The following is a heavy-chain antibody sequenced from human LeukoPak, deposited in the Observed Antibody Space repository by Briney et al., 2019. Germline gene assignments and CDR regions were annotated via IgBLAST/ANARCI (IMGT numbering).Heavy chain of an antibody. CDR2: IRSDGVEK. D-gene: IGHD5-12*01. CDR3: AREFTGYGNTDY. V-gene: IGHV3-7*03. J-gene: IGHJ4*02. CDR1: GFTFSSYA. Sequence: GGSLRLSCAASGFTFSSYAMSWVRQAPGKGLEWVANIRSDGVEKYYVDSVRGRFTISTDTAKNTLYLQMNSLRADDTAVYYCAREFTGYGNTDYWGQGTLATVSS.